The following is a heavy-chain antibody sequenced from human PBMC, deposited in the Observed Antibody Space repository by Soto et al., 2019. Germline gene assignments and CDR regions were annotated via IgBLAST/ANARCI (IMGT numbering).Heavy chain of an antibody. CDR1: GDSISSGGHY. J-gene: IGHJ6*02. CDR3: ARDQEVNYADYWGSDCYGMDV. V-gene: IGHV4-31*03. D-gene: IGHD4-17*01. CDR2: IYHSGST. Sequence: NPSETLSLACSVSGDSISSGGHYWSWIRQPPGKGLEWIGYIYHSGSTYYNPSLKSRVTISVDTSKNQFSLKLSSVTAADTAVYYCARDQEVNYADYWGSDCYGMDVWGQGTTVTVSS.